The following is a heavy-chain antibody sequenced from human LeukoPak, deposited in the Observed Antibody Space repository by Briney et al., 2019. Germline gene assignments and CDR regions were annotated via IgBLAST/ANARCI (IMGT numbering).Heavy chain of an antibody. D-gene: IGHD5-12*01. J-gene: IGHJ6*03. CDR2: INPNTGGT. CDR1: GYNFTGYY. V-gene: IGHV1-2*02. CDR3: ARFYSGYGNYYYYMDV. Sequence: ASVKVSCKASGYNFTGYYLHWVRQAPGQGLEWMGWINPNTGGTNYAQKFQGRVTMTRGTSISTAYMELSRLRSDDTAVYYCARFYSGYGNYYYYMDVWGQGTLVTVSS.